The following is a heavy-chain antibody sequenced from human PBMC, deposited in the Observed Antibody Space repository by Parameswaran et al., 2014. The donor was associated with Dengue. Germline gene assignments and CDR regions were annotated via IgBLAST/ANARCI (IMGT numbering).Heavy chain of an antibody. J-gene: IGHJ4*02. CDR2: ISSSSSYI. D-gene: IGHD3-22*01. Sequence: GESLKISCAASGFTFSSYSMNWVRQAPGKGLEWVSSISSSSSYIYYADSVKGRFTISRDNAKNPLYLQMNSLRAEDTAVYYCARPGIGSSGYYYVDYWGQGTLVTVSS. V-gene: IGHV3-21*01. CDR1: GFTFSSYS. CDR3: ARPGIGSSGYYYVDY.